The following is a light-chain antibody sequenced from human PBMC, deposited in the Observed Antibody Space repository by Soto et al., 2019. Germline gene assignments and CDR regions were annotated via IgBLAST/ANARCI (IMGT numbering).Light chain of an antibody. CDR2: AAS. CDR3: MQSIQLPRT. J-gene: IGKJ1*01. V-gene: IGKV2D-29*01. Sequence: IVMTQTPLSLSVSPGHPSSISCRSSQSLLQSDGNTYLYWYLQKPGQPPKLLIYAASNRLSGVPDRLSGSGSGTDFTLKISRVEAEDVGVYYCMQSIQLPRTFGQGTKVAIK. CDR1: QSLLQSDGNTY.